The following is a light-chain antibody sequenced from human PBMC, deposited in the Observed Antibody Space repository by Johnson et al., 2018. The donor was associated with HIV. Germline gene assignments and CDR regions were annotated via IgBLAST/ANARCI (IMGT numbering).Light chain of an antibody. CDR3: GTWDASLSVNV. Sequence: QSVLTQPPSVSAAPGQKVTISCSGSSSNIGNNDVSWYQQLPGTAPKLLIYDNNKRPSGIPDRFSGSKSGTSATPDITGLQSGDEADYYCGTWDASLSVNVFGPGTKVTVL. V-gene: IGLV1-51*01. J-gene: IGLJ1*01. CDR1: SSNIGNND. CDR2: DNN.